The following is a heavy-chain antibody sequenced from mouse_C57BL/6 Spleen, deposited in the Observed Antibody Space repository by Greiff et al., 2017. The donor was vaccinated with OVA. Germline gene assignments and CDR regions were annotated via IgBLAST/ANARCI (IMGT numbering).Heavy chain of an antibody. CDR3: ARIAGNYSNPHLDY. D-gene: IGHD2-5*01. J-gene: IGHJ2*01. CDR2: IWWDDDK. V-gene: IGHV8-8*01. Sequence: QVTLKVSGPGILQPSQTLSLTCSFSGFSLSTFGMGVGWIRPPSGKGLEWLAHIWWDDDKYYNPALKRRLTISKVTSKNQVFLKIANVETADTATYYCARIAGNYSNPHLDYWGQGTTLTVSA. CDR1: GFSLSTFGMG.